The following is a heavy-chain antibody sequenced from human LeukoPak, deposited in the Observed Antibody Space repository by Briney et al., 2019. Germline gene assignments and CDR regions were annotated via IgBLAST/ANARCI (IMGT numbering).Heavy chain of an antibody. CDR2: IYHSGST. V-gene: IGHV4-4*02. Sequence: SGTLSLTCAVSGGSISSSNWWSWVRQPPGKGLEWIGEIYHSGSTNYNPSLKSRVTISVDKSKNQFSLKLSSVTAADTAVYYCARDCRSARSPGSYFDLWGRGTLVTVSS. CDR3: ARDCRSARSPGSYFDL. D-gene: IGHD2-15*01. CDR1: GGSISSSNW. J-gene: IGHJ2*01.